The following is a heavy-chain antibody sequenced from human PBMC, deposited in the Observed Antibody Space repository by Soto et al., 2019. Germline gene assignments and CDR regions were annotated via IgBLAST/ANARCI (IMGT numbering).Heavy chain of an antibody. CDR3: ARLGYCTGTSCYTFDS. Sequence: GESLKISCQGSGYSFTSYWIGWVLQMPGKGLEWMGRINPSDSYTTYSPSFQGHVTISTDKSFSTAYLQWSGLKASDTAMYYCARLGYCTGTSCYTFDSWGQGTLVTVSS. CDR2: INPSDSYT. V-gene: IGHV5-10-1*01. CDR1: GYSFTSYW. J-gene: IGHJ4*02. D-gene: IGHD2-2*02.